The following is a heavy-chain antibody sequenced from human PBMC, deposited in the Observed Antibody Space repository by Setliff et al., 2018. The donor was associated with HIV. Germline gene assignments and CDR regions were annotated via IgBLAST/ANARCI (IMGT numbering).Heavy chain of an antibody. V-gene: IGHV5-51*01. CDR1: GYRFTNYW. CDR2: IYPGDSDT. CDR3: ATSPLGYCSGSSCYQYFDY. D-gene: IGHD2-15*01. J-gene: IGHJ4*02. Sequence: GESLKIPCKGSGYRFTNYWIGWVRQMPGKGLEWMGVIYPGDSDTRYSPSFQGQVTISADKSISTAYMQWSSLKASATAMYYCATSPLGYCSGSSCYQYFDYWGPGTLVTVSS.